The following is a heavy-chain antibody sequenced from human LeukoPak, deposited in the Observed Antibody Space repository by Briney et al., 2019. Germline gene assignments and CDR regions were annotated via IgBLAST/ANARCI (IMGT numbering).Heavy chain of an antibody. V-gene: IGHV1-18*01. CDR1: GYTFTTYD. CDR2: ISAYNGYT. D-gene: IGHD1/OR15-1a*01. J-gene: IGHJ4*02. CDR3: ARVGTGTRSFDY. Sequence: ASVKVSCKTSGYTFTTYDINWVRQAPGQGLEWMGRISAYNGYTNYGQKLQGRVTMTTDTSTSTAYMELRSLRSDDTAVYYCARVGTGTRSFDYCGQGTLVTVSS.